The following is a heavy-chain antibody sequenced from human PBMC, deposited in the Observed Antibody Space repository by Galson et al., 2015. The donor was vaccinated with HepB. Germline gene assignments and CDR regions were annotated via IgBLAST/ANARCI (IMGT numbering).Heavy chain of an antibody. D-gene: IGHD3-22*01. CDR3: AREGDSSGYFH. CDR1: GGTFSSYA. J-gene: IGHJ4*02. V-gene: IGHV1-69*04. Sequence: SVKVSCKASGGTFSSYAISWVRQAPGQGLEWMGRIIPILGIANYAQKFQGRVTITADKSTSTAYMELSSLRSEDTAVYYCAREGDSSGYFHWGQGTLVTVSS. CDR2: IIPILGIA.